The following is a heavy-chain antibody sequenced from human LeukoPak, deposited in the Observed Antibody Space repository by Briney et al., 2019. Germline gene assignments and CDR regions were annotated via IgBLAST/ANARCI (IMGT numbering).Heavy chain of an antibody. CDR1: GFPFSSHA. D-gene: IGHD2-15*01. CDR3: VREAGYCAPVCVKTNWFDP. J-gene: IGHJ5*02. CDR2: ISNGKT. V-gene: IGHV3-23*01. Sequence: QTGGSLRLSCAASGFPFSSHAMSWVRQPPGKGLEWVAAISNGKTYYAYSVRGRFAISRDDSTNTVYLHMNSLRDEDTALYHCVREAGYCAPVCVKTNWFDPWGQGTLVTVSS.